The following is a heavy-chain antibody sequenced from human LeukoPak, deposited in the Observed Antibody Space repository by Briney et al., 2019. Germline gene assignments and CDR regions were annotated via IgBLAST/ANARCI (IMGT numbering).Heavy chain of an antibody. J-gene: IGHJ6*03. CDR3: ARAVIPLVRGLIVDYYYYYMDV. V-gene: IGHV4-38-2*02. D-gene: IGHD3-10*01. Sequence: PSETLSLTCTVSGYSISSGYYWGWIRQPPGKGLEWIGSIYHSGSTYYNPSLKSRVTISVDTSKNQFSLKLNSVTAADTAVYYCARAVIPLVRGLIVDYYYYYMDVWGKGTTVTVSS. CDR2: IYHSGST. CDR1: GYSISSGYY.